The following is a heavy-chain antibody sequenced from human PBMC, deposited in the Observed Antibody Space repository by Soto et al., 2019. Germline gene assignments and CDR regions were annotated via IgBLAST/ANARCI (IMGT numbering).Heavy chain of an antibody. CDR3: AKEVSGYLDY. CDR2: IYYSGST. D-gene: IGHD6-19*01. J-gene: IGHJ4*02. V-gene: IGHV4-61*03. CDR1: GGSVSNASYF. Sequence: PSETLSLTCSVSGGSVSNASYFWSWIRQPPGKGLEWIGYIYYSGSTNYNPSLKSRVTISVDTSKNHFSLRLSSVTAADTAVYYCAKEVSGYLDYLGQGTLLTVSS.